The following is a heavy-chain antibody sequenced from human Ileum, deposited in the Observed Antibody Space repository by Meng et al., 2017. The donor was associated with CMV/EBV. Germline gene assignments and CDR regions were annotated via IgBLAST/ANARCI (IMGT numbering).Heavy chain of an antibody. V-gene: IGHV4-59*13. D-gene: IGHD1/OR15-1a*01. Sequence: ETGRDVVKLSCTVSASCTVSVSSMSNCYWSWLGQVPARGFEWICYIYDRGDTSNNPLTMTRVSFTTNVYKNLFCLSLTSMTASYSAIYLCAGVEQGRVDYWGQGSLVTVSS. CDR1: VSSMSNCY. J-gene: IGHJ4*01. CDR2: IYDRGDT. CDR3: AGVEQGRVDY.